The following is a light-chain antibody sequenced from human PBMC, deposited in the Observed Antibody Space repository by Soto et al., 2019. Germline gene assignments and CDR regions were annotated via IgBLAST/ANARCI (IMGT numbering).Light chain of an antibody. Sequence: DIQMTQSPSSVSASVGDRVTITCRASQGISRWLAWYQKKPGRAPKLLIYAASSLQSGVPVRFSGSGSGTEFTLTISSLQPDDFATYYCQQYNSYSGTFGQGTKVDI. CDR2: AAS. V-gene: IGKV1D-16*01. CDR3: QQYNSYSGT. CDR1: QGISRW. J-gene: IGKJ1*01.